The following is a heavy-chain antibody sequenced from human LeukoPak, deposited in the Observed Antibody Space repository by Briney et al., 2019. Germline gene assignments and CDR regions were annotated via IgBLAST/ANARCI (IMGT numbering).Heavy chain of an antibody. CDR2: INWNGDSR. CDR3: VYSGDYEKGY. CDR1: GYTFSSYA. D-gene: IGHD4-17*01. V-gene: IGHV3-20*04. Sequence: PGGSLRVSCAASGYTFSSYAMSWVRQAPGKGLEWVSDINWNGDSRGYAHSVRGRFTIYRDNSKNSLYLQMNSLRAEDTAVYYCVYSGDYEKGYWGQGTLVTVSS. J-gene: IGHJ4*02.